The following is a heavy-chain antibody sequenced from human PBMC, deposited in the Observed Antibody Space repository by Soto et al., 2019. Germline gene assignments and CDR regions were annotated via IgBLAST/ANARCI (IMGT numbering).Heavy chain of an antibody. CDR2: IKSKTDVGTT. J-gene: IGHJ4*02. D-gene: IGHD3-10*01. CDR3: TTGSNYYGSGSYVSYQFDY. Sequence: EVQLVESGGGLVKPAGSLRLSCAASGFTFSNAWTNSVRQAPGKGLEWVGRIKSKTDVGTTDYAAPVKGRFTISRDYSNNTLSPQMNSLNTEDTAVYYCTTGSNYYGSGSYVSYQFDYWGQGTLVAVSS. CDR1: GFTFSNAW. V-gene: IGHV3-15*07.